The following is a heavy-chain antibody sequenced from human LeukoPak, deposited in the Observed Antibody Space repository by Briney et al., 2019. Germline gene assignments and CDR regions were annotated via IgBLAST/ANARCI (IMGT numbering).Heavy chain of an antibody. CDR1: GFTFSSYA. V-gene: IGHV3-23*01. J-gene: IGHJ4*02. D-gene: IGHD3-10*01. CDR2: ISGSGGST. CDR3: AKSPSGSYYSSLVDY. Sequence: GGSLRLSCAASGFTFSSYAMSWVRQAPGKGLEWVSAISGSGGSTYYADSVKGRFTISRDNSKNTLYLQMNSLRAEDTAVYYCAKSPSGSYYSSLVDYWGQGTLVTVSS.